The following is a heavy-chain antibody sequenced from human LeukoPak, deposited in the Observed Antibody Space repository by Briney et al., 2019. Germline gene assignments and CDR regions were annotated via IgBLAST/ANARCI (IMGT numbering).Heavy chain of an antibody. CDR1: GFTFSTYW. J-gene: IGHJ4*02. V-gene: IGHV3-9*01. D-gene: IGHD5-12*01. Sequence: PGGSLRLSCSASGFTFSTYWMSWVRQAPGKGLEWVSGISWNSGSIGYADSVKGRFTISRDNAKNSLYLQMNSLRAEDTALYYCAKERGYSGYDSAFDYWGQGTLVTVSS. CDR3: AKERGYSGYDSAFDY. CDR2: ISWNSGSI.